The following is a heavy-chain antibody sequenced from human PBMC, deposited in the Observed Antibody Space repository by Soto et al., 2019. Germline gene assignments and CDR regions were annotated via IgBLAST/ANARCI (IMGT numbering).Heavy chain of an antibody. V-gene: IGHV2-5*02. CDR2: IYWDDDK. CDR1: GFSLSTAGVG. J-gene: IGHJ4*02. Sequence: QITLRESGPTLVKPTQTLTLTCTFSGFSLSTAGVGVGWIRQPPGKALEWLALIYWDDDKRYSPSLKSRLTIAKYTSNTQGVLTMTNIDPLDAATYSAALRLTAVRYFDSGGQGTLVTVSS. CDR3: ALRLTAVRYFDS. D-gene: IGHD4-17*01.